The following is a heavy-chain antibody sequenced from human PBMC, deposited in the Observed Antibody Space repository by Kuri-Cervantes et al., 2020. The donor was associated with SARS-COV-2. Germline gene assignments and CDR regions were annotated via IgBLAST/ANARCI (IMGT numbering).Heavy chain of an antibody. D-gene: IGHD3-22*01. CDR3: ARCRGGYYDSSGFYDGDAFDI. V-gene: IGHV3-30*02. J-gene: IGHJ3*02. Sequence: GGSLTLSCAASGFTFSSYGMHCVRQAPGKGLEWVAFIRYDGSNKYYADSLKGRVTISRDNSKNSLYLQMNSLGAEDTAVYYCARCRGGYYDSSGFYDGDAFDIWGQGTMVTVSS. CDR2: IRYDGSNK. CDR1: GFTFSSYG.